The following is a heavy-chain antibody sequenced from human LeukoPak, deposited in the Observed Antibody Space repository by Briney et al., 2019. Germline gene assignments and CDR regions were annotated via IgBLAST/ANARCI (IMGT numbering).Heavy chain of an antibody. V-gene: IGHV4-59*04. J-gene: IGHJ6*02. D-gene: IGHD5-18*01. CDR2: IYHSGST. CDR1: GGSISSYY. Sequence: PSETLSLTCTVSGGSISSYYWSWIRQPPGKGLEWIGYIYHSGSTYYNPSLKSRVTISVDRSKNQFSLKLSSVTAADTAVYYCAGWMTDSYGYNYYYYGMDVWGQGTTVTVSS. CDR3: AGWMTDSYGYNYYYYGMDV.